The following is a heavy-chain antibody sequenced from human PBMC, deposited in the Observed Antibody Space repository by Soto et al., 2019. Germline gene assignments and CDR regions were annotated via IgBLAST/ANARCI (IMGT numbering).Heavy chain of an antibody. D-gene: IGHD2-2*01. J-gene: IGHJ4*02. Sequence: GGSLRLSCAASGFTFSGSAMHWVRQASGKGLEWVGRIRSKANSYATAYAASVKGRFTISRDDSKNTAYLQMNSLKTEDTAVYYCTSPPIASYCSSTSCQYWGQGTLVTVSS. V-gene: IGHV3-73*01. CDR3: TSPPIASYCSSTSCQY. CDR2: IRSKANSYAT. CDR1: GFTFSGSA.